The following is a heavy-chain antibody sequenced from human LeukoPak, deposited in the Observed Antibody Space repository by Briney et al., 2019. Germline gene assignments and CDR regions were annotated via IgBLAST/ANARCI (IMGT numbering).Heavy chain of an antibody. CDR3: AKGGMVATKPNSDY. CDR2: ISWNSGSI. D-gene: IGHD5-12*01. Sequence: GRSLRLSCAASGFTFDDYAMHWVRQAPGKGLEWVSGISWNSGSIGYADSVKGRFTISRDNAKNSLYLQMNSLRAEDTALYYCAKGGMVATKPNSDYWGQGTLVTVSS. V-gene: IGHV3-9*01. J-gene: IGHJ4*02. CDR1: GFTFDDYA.